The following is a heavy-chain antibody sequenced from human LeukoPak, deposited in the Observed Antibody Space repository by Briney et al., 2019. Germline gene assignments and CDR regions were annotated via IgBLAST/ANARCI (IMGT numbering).Heavy chain of an antibody. J-gene: IGHJ4*02. CDR2: IIPIFGTA. D-gene: IGHD2-21*02. CDR1: GGTFSSYA. V-gene: IGHV1-69*05. CDR3: ARLGPYCGGDCYSSAGY. Sequence: SVKVSCKASGGTFSSYAISWVRQAPGQGLEWMGGIIPIFGTANYARKFQGRVTITTDESTSTAYMELSSLRSEDTAVYYCARLGPYCGGDCYSSAGYWGQGTLVTVSS.